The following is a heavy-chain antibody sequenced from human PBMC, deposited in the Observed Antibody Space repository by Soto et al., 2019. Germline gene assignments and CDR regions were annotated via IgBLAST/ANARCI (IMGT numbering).Heavy chain of an antibody. V-gene: IGHV4-34*01. J-gene: IGHJ4*02. CDR1: GGSFSGYY. Sequence: SETLSLTCAVYGGSFSGYYWSWIRRPPGKGLEWIGEINHSGSTNYNPSLKSRVTISVDTSKNQFSLKLSSVTAADTAVYYCARTIAAAGTFGYWGQGTLVTVYS. CDR2: INHSGST. CDR3: ARTIAAAGTFGY. D-gene: IGHD6-13*01.